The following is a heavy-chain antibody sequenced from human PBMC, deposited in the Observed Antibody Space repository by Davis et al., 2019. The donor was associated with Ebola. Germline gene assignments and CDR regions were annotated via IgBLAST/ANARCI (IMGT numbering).Heavy chain of an antibody. J-gene: IGHJ2*01. CDR3: AREGDWYFDL. CDR1: GFTFSSYW. V-gene: IGHV3-48*02. Sequence: GGSLRLSCAASGFTFSSYWMSWVRQAPGKGLEWVSYISSTGSTIYYADSVKGRFTISRDNAKNSLYLQMNSLRDEDTAVYYCAREGDWYFDLWGRGTLVTVSS. CDR2: ISSTGSTI.